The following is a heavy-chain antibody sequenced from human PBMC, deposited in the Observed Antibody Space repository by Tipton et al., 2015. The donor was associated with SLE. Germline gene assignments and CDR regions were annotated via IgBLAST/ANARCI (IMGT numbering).Heavy chain of an antibody. D-gene: IGHD5-18*01. CDR1: GYTFTTYG. CDR2: ISTYNGNT. CDR3: ARVRVDTAMGVFDF. J-gene: IGHJ4*02. Sequence: QLVQSGVEVKKPGASVRVSCKASGYTFTTYGISWVRQAPGQGLEWMGWISTYNGNTNYAQKLQGRVTMTSDTSTSTVYMELRSLRSDDTAIYYCARVRVDTAMGVFDFWGQGTLVTVSS. V-gene: IGHV1-18*01.